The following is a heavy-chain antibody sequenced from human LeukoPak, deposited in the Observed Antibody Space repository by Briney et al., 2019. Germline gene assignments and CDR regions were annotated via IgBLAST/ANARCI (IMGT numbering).Heavy chain of an antibody. D-gene: IGHD6-13*01. V-gene: IGHV3-66*01. J-gene: IGHJ4*02. CDR2: IYSYGTT. CDR3: ARESAPGYIDY. CDR1: GFPVSSNY. Sequence: GGSLRLSCAASGFPVSSNYMTWVRQAPGKGLEWVSVIYSYGTTYYADSVKGRLTISRDNSKNTVFLQMNSLRVEDTAVYYCARESAPGYIDYWGQGTLVTVSS.